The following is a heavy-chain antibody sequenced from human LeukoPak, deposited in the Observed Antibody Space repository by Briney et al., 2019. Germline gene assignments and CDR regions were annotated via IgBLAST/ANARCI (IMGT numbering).Heavy chain of an antibody. CDR3: ARDLYYGSGSYYNTPDVGYYYYMDV. CDR1: GGSISSYY. CDR2: IYYSGST. D-gene: IGHD3-10*01. V-gene: IGHV4-59*01. Sequence: SETLSLTCTVSGGSISSYYWSWIRQPPGKGLEWIGYIYYSGSTNYNPSLKSRVTISVDTSKNQFSLKLGSVTAADKAVYYCARDLYYGSGSYYNTPDVGYYYYMDVWGKGTTVTVSS. J-gene: IGHJ6*03.